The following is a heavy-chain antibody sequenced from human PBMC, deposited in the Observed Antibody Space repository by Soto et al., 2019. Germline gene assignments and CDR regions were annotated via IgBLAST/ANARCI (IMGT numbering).Heavy chain of an antibody. Sequence: GGSLRLSCAASGFTFSSYAMSWVRQAPGKGLEWVSAISGSGGSTYYADSVKGRFTISRDNSKNTLYLQMNSLRAEDTAVYYCAKARRGIAARHYYGMDVWGQGTTVTVSS. J-gene: IGHJ6*02. CDR1: GFTFSSYA. D-gene: IGHD6-6*01. V-gene: IGHV3-23*01. CDR2: ISGSGGST. CDR3: AKARRGIAARHYYGMDV.